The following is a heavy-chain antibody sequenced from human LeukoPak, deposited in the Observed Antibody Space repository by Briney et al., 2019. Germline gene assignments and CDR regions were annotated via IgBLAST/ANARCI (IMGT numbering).Heavy chain of an antibody. CDR2: MNPNSGNT. CDR1: GYTFTSYD. J-gene: IGHJ4*02. V-gene: IGHV1-8*03. Sequence: ASVKVSCKASGYTFTSYDINWVRQATAQGLEWMGWMNPNSGNTGYAQKFQGRVTITRNTSISTAYMELSSLRSEDTAVYYCARAHSSSDFDYWGQGTLVTVSS. CDR3: ARAHSSSDFDY. D-gene: IGHD6-13*01.